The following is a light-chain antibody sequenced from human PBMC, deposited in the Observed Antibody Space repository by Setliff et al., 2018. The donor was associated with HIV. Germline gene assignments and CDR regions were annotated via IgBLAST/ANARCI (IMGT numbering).Light chain of an antibody. CDR3: SSYTSSGTV. V-gene: IGLV2-14*03. J-gene: IGLJ2*01. CDR1: SSDVGRYDS. Sequence: QSALTQPASVSGSPGQSITISCTGTSSDVGRYDSVSWYQQHPGKAPKVMLHDVSNRPSGVSNRFSGSKSDNTASLTISGLQAEDEGDYYCSSYTSSGTVFGGGTKVTVL. CDR2: DVS.